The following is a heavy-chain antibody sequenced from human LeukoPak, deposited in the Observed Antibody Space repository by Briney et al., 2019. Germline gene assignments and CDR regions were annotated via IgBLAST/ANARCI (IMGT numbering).Heavy chain of an antibody. CDR2: IKQDGSAK. V-gene: IGHV3-7*01. CDR3: ASNMDV. J-gene: IGHJ6*02. CDR1: GFTFSSRW. Sequence: PGGSLRLSCAASGFTFSSRWMSWVRQAPGKGLEWVANIKQDGSAKFYVDSVKGRFTISRDNARDSLYLQMNSLRDEDTAVYYCASNMDVWGQGTTVTVSS.